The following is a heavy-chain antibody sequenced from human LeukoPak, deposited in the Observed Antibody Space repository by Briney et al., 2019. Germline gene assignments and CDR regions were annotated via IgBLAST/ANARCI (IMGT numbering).Heavy chain of an antibody. Sequence: GGSLRLSCAASGFTFSSYWMHWVRQAPGKGLVWVSRINSDGSSTSYADSVKGRFTISRDNAKNTLYLQMNSLRAEDTAVYYCATLQWLVSGNWFDPWGQGTLVTVSS. V-gene: IGHV3-74*01. D-gene: IGHD6-19*01. CDR1: GFTFSSYW. CDR3: ATLQWLVSGNWFDP. J-gene: IGHJ5*02. CDR2: INSDGSST.